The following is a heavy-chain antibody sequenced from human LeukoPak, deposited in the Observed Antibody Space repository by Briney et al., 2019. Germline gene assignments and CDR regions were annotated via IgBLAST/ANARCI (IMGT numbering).Heavy chain of an antibody. Sequence: SQTLSLTCTVSGGSISSGDYYWSWIRQPPGQGLEWIGYIYYSGSTYYNPSLKSRVTISVDTSKNQFSLKLSSVTAADTAVYYCAREVTMVRGVIGVGFDYWGQGTLVTVSS. CDR1: GGSISSGDYY. CDR3: AREVTMVRGVIGVGFDY. V-gene: IGHV4-30-4*01. J-gene: IGHJ4*02. D-gene: IGHD3-10*01. CDR2: IYYSGST.